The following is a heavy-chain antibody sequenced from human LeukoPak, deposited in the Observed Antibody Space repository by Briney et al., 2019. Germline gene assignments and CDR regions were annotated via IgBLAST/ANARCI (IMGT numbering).Heavy chain of an antibody. CDR1: GYRLTSNW. J-gene: IGHJ5*02. CDR2: IYPGYSDA. D-gene: IGHD6-13*01. V-gene: IGHV5-51*01. Sequence: GESLRISCKISGYRLTSNWIGWVRQVPGKGLEWMGLIYPGYSDAKYSPSFQGQVTFSVDASISTAYLQLSGLRASDTAIYYCVRFALSSSLDHWGQGTLVTVSS. CDR3: VRFALSSSLDH.